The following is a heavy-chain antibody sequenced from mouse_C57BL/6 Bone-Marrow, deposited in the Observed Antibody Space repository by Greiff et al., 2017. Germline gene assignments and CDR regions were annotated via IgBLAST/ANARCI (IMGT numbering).Heavy chain of an antibody. V-gene: IGHV1-61*01. D-gene: IGHD2-12*01. CDR2: IYPSDSET. CDR3: SGDDGYAMDY. CDR1: GYTFTSYW. Sequence: QVQLQQSGAELVRPGSSVKLSCKASGYTFTSYWMDWVKQRPGQGLEWIGNIYPSDSETHYNQKFKDKATLTVDTSSNTAYMQLSSLTSEDSAVYYCSGDDGYAMDYWGQGTSVTVSS. J-gene: IGHJ4*01.